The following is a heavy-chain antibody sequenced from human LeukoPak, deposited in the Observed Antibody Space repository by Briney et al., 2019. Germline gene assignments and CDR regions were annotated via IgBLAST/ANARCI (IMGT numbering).Heavy chain of an antibody. Sequence: PGGSLRLSCAASGFTFSSYAMSWVRQAPGKGLEWVSAISGSGGSTYYADSVKGRFTISRDNSKNTLYLQMNSLRAEDTAVYYCARVTMIVVVISAFDIWGQGTMVTVSS. CDR3: ARVTMIVVVISAFDI. V-gene: IGHV3-23*01. CDR2: ISGSGGST. J-gene: IGHJ3*02. CDR1: GFTFSSYA. D-gene: IGHD3-22*01.